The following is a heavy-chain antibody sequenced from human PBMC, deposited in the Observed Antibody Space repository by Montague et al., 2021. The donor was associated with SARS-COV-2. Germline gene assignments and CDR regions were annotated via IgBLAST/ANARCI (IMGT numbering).Heavy chain of an antibody. CDR3: ARERAITMVRGVIRPTKWFDP. J-gene: IGHJ5*02. CDR1: GFTFSAYP. D-gene: IGHD3-10*01. V-gene: IGHV3-30*04. Sequence: SLRLYCAASGFTFSAYPIHWVRQAPGKGLEWVALISHDGSNKYYADSVKGRFTISRDNSKNTLYVQMNSLRAEDTAVYYCARERAITMVRGVIRPTKWFDPWGQGTLVTVSS. CDR2: ISHDGSNK.